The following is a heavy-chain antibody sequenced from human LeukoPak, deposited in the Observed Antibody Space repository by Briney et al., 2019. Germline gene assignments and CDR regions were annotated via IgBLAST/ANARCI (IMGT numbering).Heavy chain of an antibody. Sequence: QAGGSLRLSCAGSGFTFSSYAMSWVRQAPGKVLEWVSGLSSSGANTFYADSVKGRFTISRDNSQNMAYLQMNSLRAEDTAVYYCAKGSRVTVASHFDFWGQGALVSVSS. CDR3: AKGSRVTVASHFDF. D-gene: IGHD4-23*01. J-gene: IGHJ4*02. CDR1: GFTFSSYA. CDR2: LSSSGANT. V-gene: IGHV3-23*01.